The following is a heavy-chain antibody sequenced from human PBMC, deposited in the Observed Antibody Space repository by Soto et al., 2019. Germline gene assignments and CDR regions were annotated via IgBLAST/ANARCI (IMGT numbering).Heavy chain of an antibody. V-gene: IGHV1-18*01. CDR1: GYTFTNYG. J-gene: IGHJ4*02. CDR2: ISAYNGNT. D-gene: IGHD2-2*01. CDR3: ARVGAYCVSTSCHDY. Sequence: QVQLVQSGAEVKKPGASVKVSCKASGYTFTNYGMSWVRQAPGQGLEWMGWISAYNGNTDYAQKLQGRVTMTTDTSTSTAYMELRSLRSDDTAVYYCARVGAYCVSTSCHDYWGQGTLVTVSS.